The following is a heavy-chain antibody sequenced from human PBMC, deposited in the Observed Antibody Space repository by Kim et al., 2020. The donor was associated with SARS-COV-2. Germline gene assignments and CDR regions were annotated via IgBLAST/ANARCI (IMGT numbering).Heavy chain of an antibody. CDR2: ISSSGSTI. CDR1: GFTFSRYE. CDR3: WRWGYYDSSGPFYYYYGMDV. V-gene: IGHV3-48*03. J-gene: IGHJ6*02. Sequence: GGSLRLSCAASGFTFSRYEMNWVRQAPGKGLEWVSYISSSGSTIYYADSVKGRFTISRDNAKNSLYLQMNSLRAKDTAVNYCWRWGYYDSSGPFYYYYGMDVWRQGTTVTVSS. D-gene: IGHD3-22*01.